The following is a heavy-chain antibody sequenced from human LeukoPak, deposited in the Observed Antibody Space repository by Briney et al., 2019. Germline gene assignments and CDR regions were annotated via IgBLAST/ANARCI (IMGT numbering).Heavy chain of an antibody. V-gene: IGHV4-59*01. D-gene: IGHD6-13*01. Sequence: SETLSLTCTVSGGSISSYYWSWIRQPPGKGLEWIGYIYYSGSTNYNASLKSRVTISVDTSKNQFSLKLSSVTAADTAVYYCARDSPGDSPFDYWGQGTLVTVSS. CDR2: IYYSGST. J-gene: IGHJ4*02. CDR1: GGSISSYY. CDR3: ARDSPGDSPFDY.